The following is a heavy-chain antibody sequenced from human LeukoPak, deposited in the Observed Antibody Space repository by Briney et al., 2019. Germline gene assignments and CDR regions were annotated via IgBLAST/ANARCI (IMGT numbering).Heavy chain of an antibody. V-gene: IGHV3-7*01. CDR1: GFTFSSYS. Sequence: GGSLRLSCVVSGFTFSSYSMIWVRQAPGKGLQWVANMKKDGSETKYVESVKGRFTISGDNAKNSLYLQMNSLRAEDTAVYYCGRHRSGSGTYFIDYWGQGTLVSVSS. D-gene: IGHD3-10*01. J-gene: IGHJ4*02. CDR3: GRHRSGSGTYFIDY. CDR2: MKKDGSET.